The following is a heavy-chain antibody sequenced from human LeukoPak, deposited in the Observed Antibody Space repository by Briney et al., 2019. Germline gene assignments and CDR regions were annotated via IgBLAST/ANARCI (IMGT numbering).Heavy chain of an antibody. CDR3: ARGYSSRLCDY. D-gene: IGHD6-13*01. CDR1: EFTVSSNY. CDR2: IYSGGST. V-gene: IGHV3-66*01. Sequence: GGSLRLFCAASEFTVSSNYMSWVRQARGKGLEWVSVIYSGGSTYYADSVKGRFTISRDNSKNTLYLQMNSLRAEDTAVYYCARGYSSRLCDYWGQGTLVTVSS. J-gene: IGHJ4*02.